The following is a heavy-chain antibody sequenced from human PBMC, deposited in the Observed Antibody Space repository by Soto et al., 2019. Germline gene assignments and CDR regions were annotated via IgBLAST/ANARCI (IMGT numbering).Heavy chain of an antibody. D-gene: IGHD6-13*01. CDR1: GGTFSSYA. CDR3: ARERRGPPSAAGTGDAFDI. J-gene: IGHJ3*02. V-gene: IGHV1-69*06. CDR2: IIPIFGTA. Sequence: ASVKVSCKASGGTFSSYAISWVRQAPGQGLEWMGGIIPIFGTANYAQKFQGRVTITADKSTSTAYMELSSLRSEDTAVYYCARERRGPPSAAGTGDAFDIWGQGTMVTVSS.